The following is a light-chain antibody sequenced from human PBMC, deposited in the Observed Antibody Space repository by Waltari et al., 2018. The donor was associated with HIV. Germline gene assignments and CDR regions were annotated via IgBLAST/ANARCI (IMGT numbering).Light chain of an antibody. J-gene: IGKJ4*01. CDR2: GAS. V-gene: IGKV3-15*01. CDR1: QSVSST. CDR3: QQYDNWPPRT. Sequence: EIVMTHSPATLSVSSGDRATLSCRASQSVSSTLAWYQQKPGQTPRLLIYGASTRATGIPARFSGGGSWTEFTLTISSLQSEDFAVYYCQQYDNWPPRTFGGGTKVEIK.